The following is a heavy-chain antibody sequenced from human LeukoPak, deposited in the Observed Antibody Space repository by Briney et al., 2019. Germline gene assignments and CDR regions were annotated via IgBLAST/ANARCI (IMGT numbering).Heavy chain of an antibody. J-gene: IGHJ4*02. D-gene: IGHD3-22*01. CDR1: GFTFSNYS. V-gene: IGHV3-48*01. CDR3: ARETYSYDSSGYYYPSGFDY. CDR2: ISSGSITI. Sequence: GSLRLSCAASGFTFSNYSMNWVRQAPGKGLEGVSYISSGSITIYYADSVKGRFTISRDNAQNSLYLQMNSLRAEDTAEYYCARETYSYDSSGYYYPSGFDYWGQGTLVTVSS.